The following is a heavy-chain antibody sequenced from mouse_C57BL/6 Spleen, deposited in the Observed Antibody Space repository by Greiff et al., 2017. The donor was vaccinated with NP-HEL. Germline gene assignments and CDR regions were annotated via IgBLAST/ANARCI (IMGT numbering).Heavy chain of an antibody. CDR2: INYDGSST. CDR1: GFTFSDYY. CDR3: ARDSLYDVYYYFDY. Sequence: EVMLVESEGGLVQPGSSMKLSCTASGFTFSDYYMAWVRQVPEKGLEWVANINYDGSSTYYLDSLKSRFIISRDNAKNILYLQMSSLKSDDTATYYCARDSLYDVYYYFDYWGQGTTLTVSS. J-gene: IGHJ2*01. V-gene: IGHV5-16*01. D-gene: IGHD2-3*01.